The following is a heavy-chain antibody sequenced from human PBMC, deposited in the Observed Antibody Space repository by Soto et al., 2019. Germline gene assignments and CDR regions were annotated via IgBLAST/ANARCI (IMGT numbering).Heavy chain of an antibody. V-gene: IGHV3-9*01. CDR3: AKDIRRRKYDSYGFHY. CDR2: ISWNSGSI. D-gene: IGHD5-18*01. J-gene: IGHJ4*02. Sequence: GGSLRLSCATSGITFDDYAMHWVRQAPGQGLEWVSGISWNSGSIGYADSVKGRFTISRDNAKNSLYLQMNSLRAEDTALYYCAKDIRRRKYDSYGFHYWGQGTLVTVSS. CDR1: GITFDDYA.